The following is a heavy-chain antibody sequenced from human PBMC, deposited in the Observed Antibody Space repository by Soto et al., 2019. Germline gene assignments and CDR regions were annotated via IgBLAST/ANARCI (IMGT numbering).Heavy chain of an antibody. D-gene: IGHD3-22*01. CDR1: GGTFSSYA. Sequence: QVQLVQSGAEVKKPGSSVKVSCKASGGTFSSYAISWVRQAPGQGLEWMGGIIPIFGTANYAQKFQGRVTITADESTSTADMELSSLRSEDTAVYYCARGDPDRSGYAGRLFDIWGQGTMVTVSS. CDR2: IIPIFGTA. J-gene: IGHJ3*02. CDR3: ARGDPDRSGYAGRLFDI. V-gene: IGHV1-69*01.